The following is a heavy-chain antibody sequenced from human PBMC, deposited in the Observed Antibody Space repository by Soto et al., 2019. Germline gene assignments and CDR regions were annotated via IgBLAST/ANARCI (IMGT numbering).Heavy chain of an antibody. Sequence: QPQLVQSGPEVTRPGASVKVSCKASGYTFTSYGIIWVRQTPGQGLGGVGWISADSGETDYAQNFNGRLTLTTDASTTTAYMELRSLRPDDTAVYYCARGYSSTWAKSWFDPWGQGTLVSVSS. J-gene: IGHJ5*02. CDR2: ISADSGET. CDR3: ARGYSSTWAKSWFDP. V-gene: IGHV1-18*04. D-gene: IGHD6-13*01. CDR1: GYTFTSYG.